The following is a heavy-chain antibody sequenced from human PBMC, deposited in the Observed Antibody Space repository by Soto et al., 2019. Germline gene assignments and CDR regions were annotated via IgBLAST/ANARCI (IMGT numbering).Heavy chain of an antibody. CDR3: AKSPNFYCSSPNCYKYYFDH. J-gene: IGHJ4*02. Sequence: GGSLRLSCAASGFTFNTYGMHWVRQAPGKGLEWVAVISYDGSEKYYVDSVRGRFTISKDNSKNTLYLQMNSLRPEDTAVYYCAKSPNFYCSSPNCYKYYFDHWGQGTRVTVSS. V-gene: IGHV3-30*18. D-gene: IGHD2-2*02. CDR2: ISYDGSEK. CDR1: GFTFNTYG.